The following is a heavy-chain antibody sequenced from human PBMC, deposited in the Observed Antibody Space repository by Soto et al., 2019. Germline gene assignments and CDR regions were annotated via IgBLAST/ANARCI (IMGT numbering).Heavy chain of an antibody. Sequence: EVQLLESGGGLVQPGGSLRLSCAASGFTFSTSAMYWVRLAPGKGLEWVSTIVNSGENTYYAGSVKGRFTISRDNSKSRLYLQVNSLGAEDTAVYFCASTVHLRYGDPAAFDSWGQGTLFAVSS. V-gene: IGHV3-23*01. D-gene: IGHD4-17*01. J-gene: IGHJ4*02. CDR1: GFTFSTSA. CDR3: ASTVHLRYGDPAAFDS. CDR2: IVNSGENT.